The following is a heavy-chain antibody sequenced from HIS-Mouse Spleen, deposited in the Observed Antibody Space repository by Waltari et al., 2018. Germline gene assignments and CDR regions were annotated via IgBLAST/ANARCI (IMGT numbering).Heavy chain of an antibody. CDR1: GFTFSSYA. Sequence: QVQLVESGGGVVQPGRSLRLSCAASGFTFSSYAMHWVRQAPGKGLEWVEVISNDGSNKYYEDSVKGRFTISRDNSKNTLYLQMNSLRAEDTAVYYCARDLGGDWYFDLWGRGTLVTVSS. J-gene: IGHJ2*01. CDR2: ISNDGSNK. CDR3: ARDLGGDWYFDL. D-gene: IGHD1-26*01. V-gene: IGHV3-30*04.